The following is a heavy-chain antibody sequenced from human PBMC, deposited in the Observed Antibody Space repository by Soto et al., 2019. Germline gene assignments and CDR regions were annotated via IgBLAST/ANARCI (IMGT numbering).Heavy chain of an antibody. CDR3: AKDPDLDSSRCCHFDY. V-gene: IGHV3-30*18. CDR1: GFTFSSYG. J-gene: IGHJ4*02. D-gene: IGHD6-19*01. Sequence: GGSLRLSCAASGFTFSSYGMHWVRQAPGKGLEWVAFISYDGSNKYYADSVKGRFTISRDNSKNTLYLQMNSLRAEDTAVYYCAKDPDLDSSRCCHFDYWGQGTLVTVSS. CDR2: ISYDGSNK.